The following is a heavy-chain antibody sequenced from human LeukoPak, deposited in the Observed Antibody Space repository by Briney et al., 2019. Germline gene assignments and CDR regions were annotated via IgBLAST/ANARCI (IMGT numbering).Heavy chain of an antibody. Sequence: GSSVKVSCKASGGTFISYAISWVRQAPGQGLEWMGGIIPIFGTANYAQKFQGRVTITTDESTSTAYMELSSLRSEDTAVYYCARVGVYDYGDYNFDYWGQGTLVTVSS. CDR3: ARVGVYDYGDYNFDY. CDR2: IIPIFGTA. D-gene: IGHD4-17*01. CDR1: GGTFISYA. J-gene: IGHJ4*02. V-gene: IGHV1-69*05.